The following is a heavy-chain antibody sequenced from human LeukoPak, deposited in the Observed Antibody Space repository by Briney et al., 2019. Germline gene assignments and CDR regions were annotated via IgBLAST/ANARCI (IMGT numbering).Heavy chain of an antibody. CDR1: GGSISSYY. V-gene: IGHV4-4*07. CDR3: ARENSGSYREFDY. CDR2: IYTSGST. J-gene: IGHJ4*02. Sequence: SETLSLTCTVSGGSISSYYWSWIRQPAGKGLEWIGRIYTSGSTNYNASLKSRVSMPVDTSKNQFSLKLSSVTAADTAVFYCARENSGSYREFDYWGQGTLVTVSS. D-gene: IGHD1-26*01.